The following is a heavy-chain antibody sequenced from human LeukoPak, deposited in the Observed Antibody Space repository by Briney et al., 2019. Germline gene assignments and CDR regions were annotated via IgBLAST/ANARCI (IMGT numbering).Heavy chain of an antibody. Sequence: SVTLSLTCAVYGGSFSGYYWSWIRQPPGKGLEWIGEINHSGSTNYNPSLKSRVTISVDTSKNQFSLKLSSVTAADTAVYYCARQRKLRYFDWLFSGSWFDPWGQGTLVTVSS. CDR3: ARQRKLRYFDWLFSGSWFDP. CDR1: GGSFSGYY. J-gene: IGHJ5*02. V-gene: IGHV4-34*01. D-gene: IGHD3-9*01. CDR2: INHSGST.